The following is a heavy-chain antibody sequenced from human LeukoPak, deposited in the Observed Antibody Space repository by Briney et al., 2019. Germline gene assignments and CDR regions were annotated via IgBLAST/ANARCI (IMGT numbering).Heavy chain of an antibody. D-gene: IGHD4-11*01. CDR3: AKIGPGDYSRLRYFDY. Sequence: PGGSLRLSCAASGFTFSSYAMTWVRQAPGKGLEWVSTISGSGDSTYYADSVKGRFTISRDNSKNTLYLQMNSLRAEDTAVYYCAKIGPGDYSRLRYFDYWGQGTLVTVSS. CDR2: ISGSGDST. J-gene: IGHJ4*02. V-gene: IGHV3-23*01. CDR1: GFTFSSYA.